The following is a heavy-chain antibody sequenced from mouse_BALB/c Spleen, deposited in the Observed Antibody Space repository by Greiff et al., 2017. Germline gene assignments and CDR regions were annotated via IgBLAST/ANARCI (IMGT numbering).Heavy chain of an antibody. CDR3: ARDRDDDYDGNFDY. V-gene: IGHV2-9*02. CDR2: IWAGGST. CDR1: GFSLTSYG. J-gene: IGHJ2*01. D-gene: IGHD2-4*01. Sequence: VQLQESGPGLVAPSQSLSITCTVSGFSLTSYGVHWVRQPPGKGLEWLGVIWAGGSTNYNSALMSRLSISKDNSKSQVFLKMNSLQTDDTAMYYCARDRDDDYDGNFDYWGQGTTLTVSS.